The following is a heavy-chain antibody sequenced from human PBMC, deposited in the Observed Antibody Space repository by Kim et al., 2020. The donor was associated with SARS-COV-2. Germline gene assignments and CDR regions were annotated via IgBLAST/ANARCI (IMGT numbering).Heavy chain of an antibody. D-gene: IGHD6-6*01. CDR1: GGSLSGFY. CDR3: ARVSIAGRHRYFDF. V-gene: IGHV4-34*01. Sequence: SETLSLTCAVYGGSLSGFYWTWIRQPPGKGLEWIGEINRSGSTNYNPSLKSRVAMSLHTSQSHFSLNLTSVTAADTAVYFCARVSIAGRHRYFDFLGQGT. J-gene: IGHJ4*02. CDR2: INRSGST.